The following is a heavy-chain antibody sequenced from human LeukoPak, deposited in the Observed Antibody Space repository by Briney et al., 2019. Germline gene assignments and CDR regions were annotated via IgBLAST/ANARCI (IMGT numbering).Heavy chain of an antibody. J-gene: IGHJ6*03. V-gene: IGHV4-59*01. D-gene: IGHD6-19*01. CDR2: IYYSGST. CDR3: ARDLGRHLASGRYYYYMDV. CDR1: GGSISSYY. Sequence: PSETLSLTCTVSGGSISSYYWSWIRQAPGKGLEWIGYIYYSGSTNYNPSLKSRVTISVDTSKNQFSLKLNSVTAADTAVYYCARDLGRHLASGRYYYYMDVWGKGTTVTVSS.